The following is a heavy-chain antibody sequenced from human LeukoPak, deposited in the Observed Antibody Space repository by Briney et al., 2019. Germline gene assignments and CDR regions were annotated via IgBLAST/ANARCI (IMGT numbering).Heavy chain of an antibody. Sequence: ASVKVSCKASAYTFTSYDINWVRQATGRGLEWMGWMNPNSGNTGYAQKFQGRVTMTRNTSIGTAYMELSSLRSEDTAVYYCAREAAAAPVPFDYWGQGTLVTVSS. CDR3: AREAAAAPVPFDY. CDR2: MNPNSGNT. V-gene: IGHV1-8*01. D-gene: IGHD6-13*01. CDR1: AYTFTSYD. J-gene: IGHJ4*02.